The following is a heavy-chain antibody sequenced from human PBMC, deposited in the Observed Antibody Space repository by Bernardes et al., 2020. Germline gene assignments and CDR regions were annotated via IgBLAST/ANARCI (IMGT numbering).Heavy chain of an antibody. Sequence: SETLSLTCTVSGGSISSYYWSWIRQPPGKGLEWIGYIYYSGSTNYNPSLKSRVTISVDTSKNQFSLKLSSVTAADTAVYYCARERGSGWSIFDLWGRGTLVTVSS. CDR2: IYYSGST. J-gene: IGHJ2*01. CDR1: GGSISSYY. D-gene: IGHD6-19*01. V-gene: IGHV4-59*01. CDR3: ARERGSGWSIFDL.